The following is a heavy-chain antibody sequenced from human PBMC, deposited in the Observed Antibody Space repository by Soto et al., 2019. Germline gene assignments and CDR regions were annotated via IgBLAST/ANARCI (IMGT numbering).Heavy chain of an antibody. D-gene: IGHD3-16*02. CDR1: GYTFTSYA. CDR2: INAGNGNT. J-gene: IGHJ5*02. Sequence: QVQLVQSGAEVKKPGASVKVSCKASGYTFTSYAMHWLRQAPGQRLEWMGWINAGNGNTKYSQKFQGRVTITRDTSASTAYMELSSLRSEDTAVYYCARVITFGGVIVTGWFDPWGQGTLVTVSS. V-gene: IGHV1-3*01. CDR3: ARVITFGGVIVTGWFDP.